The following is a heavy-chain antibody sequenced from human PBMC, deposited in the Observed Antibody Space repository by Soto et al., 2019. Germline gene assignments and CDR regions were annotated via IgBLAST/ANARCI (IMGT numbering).Heavy chain of an antibody. V-gene: IGHV4-4*07. CDR3: ARAYDSNGNHAFDI. CDR2: IYSSGST. J-gene: IGHJ3*02. Sequence: SETLSLTCTVSGGSISGYFWSWIRQPAGKGLDWIGRIYSSGSTNYNPSLNSRITMSVDTSKNQFSLKLSSVSAADTAVYYCARAYDSNGNHAFDIWGQGTLVTVS. CDR1: GGSISGYF. D-gene: IGHD3-22*01.